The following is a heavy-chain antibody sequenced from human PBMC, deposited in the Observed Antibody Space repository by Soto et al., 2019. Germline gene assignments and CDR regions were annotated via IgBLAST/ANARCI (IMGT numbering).Heavy chain of an antibody. J-gene: IGHJ6*02. CDR1: GFTFSSYA. V-gene: IGHV3-30-3*01. D-gene: IGHD6-25*01. CDR3: ARAKAAHYYYGMDV. Sequence: GGSLSLACAASGFTFSSYAMHWARQAPGKGLEWVAVISYDGSNKYYADSVKGRFTISRDNSKNTLYLQMNSLRAEDTAVYYCARAKAAHYYYGMDVWGQGTTVTVSS. CDR2: ISYDGSNK.